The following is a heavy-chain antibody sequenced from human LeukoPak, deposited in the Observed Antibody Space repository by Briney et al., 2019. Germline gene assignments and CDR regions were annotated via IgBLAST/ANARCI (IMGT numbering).Heavy chain of an antibody. CDR3: ARDHRSSSSWYYYYYGMDV. D-gene: IGHD6-13*01. CDR1: GFTFSSYG. J-gene: IGHJ6*02. Sequence: GGSLRLSCAASGFTFSSYGMHWVRQAPGKGVEWVAVIWYDGSNKYYADSVKGRFTISRDNSKNTLYLQMNSLRAEDTAVYYCARDHRSSSSWYYYYYGMDVWGQGTTVTVSS. V-gene: IGHV3-33*01. CDR2: IWYDGSNK.